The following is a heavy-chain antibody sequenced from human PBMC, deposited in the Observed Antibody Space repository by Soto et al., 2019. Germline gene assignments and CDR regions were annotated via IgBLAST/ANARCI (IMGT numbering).Heavy chain of an antibody. CDR2: IYNSGIT. CDR3: ARGVTVFGLVSRFWLDL. J-gene: IGHJ5*02. V-gene: IGHV4-30-4*01. CDR1: GGSISSGDYS. Sequence: SETLSLTCTVSGGSISSGDYSWSWVRQSPGKGLEWIGHIYNSGITYYNPSLKSRVVISIDTSRNQFSLRLNSLTAADRAVYFCARGVTVFGLVSRFWLDLWGQGTAVTGSS. D-gene: IGHD3-3*01.